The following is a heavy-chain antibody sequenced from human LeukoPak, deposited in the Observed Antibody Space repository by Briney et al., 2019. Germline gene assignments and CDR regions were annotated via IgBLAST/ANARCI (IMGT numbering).Heavy chain of an antibody. CDR2: IYHSGST. V-gene: IGHV4-38-2*01. Sequence: SETLSLTCAVSGYSISSGYYWGWIRQPPGKALEWIGSIYHSGSTYYNPSLKSRVTISVDTSKNQFSLKLSSVTAADTAVYYCARLGGYEAAYYFDYWGQGTLVTVSS. CDR1: GYSISSGYY. J-gene: IGHJ4*02. CDR3: ARLGGYEAAYYFDY. D-gene: IGHD5-12*01.